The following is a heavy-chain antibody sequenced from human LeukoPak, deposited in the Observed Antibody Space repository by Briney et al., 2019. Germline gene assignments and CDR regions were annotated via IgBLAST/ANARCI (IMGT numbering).Heavy chain of an antibody. Sequence: GGSLRLSCAASGFTFSNAWMSWVRQAPGKGLEWVGRIKSKTDGGTTDYAAPVKGRFTISRDDSKNTLYLQMNSLKTEDTAVYYCTTRIAAAGNETYYYYMDVWGKGTTVTVSS. J-gene: IGHJ6*03. CDR3: TTRIAAAGNETYYYYMDV. D-gene: IGHD6-13*01. CDR1: GFTFSNAW. CDR2: IKSKTDGGTT. V-gene: IGHV3-15*01.